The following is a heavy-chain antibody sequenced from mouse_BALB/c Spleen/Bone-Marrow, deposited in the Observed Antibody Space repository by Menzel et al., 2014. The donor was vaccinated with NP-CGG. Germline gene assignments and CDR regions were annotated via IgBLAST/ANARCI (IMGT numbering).Heavy chain of an antibody. V-gene: IGHV14-3*02. CDR1: GFNIKDTY. J-gene: IGHJ4*01. D-gene: IGHD2-4*01. CDR2: IDPANGNT. CDR3: ARDDYDDYYAMGY. Sequence: EVKLVESGAELVKPGASVKLSCTASGFNIKDTYMHWVKQRPEQGLEWIGRIDPANGNTKYDPKFQDKATITTDTSSNTAYLQLSSLTSEDTAVYYCARDDYDDYYAMGYWGQGTSVTVSS.